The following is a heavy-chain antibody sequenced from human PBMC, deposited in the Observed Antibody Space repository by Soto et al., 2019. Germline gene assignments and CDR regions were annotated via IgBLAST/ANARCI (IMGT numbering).Heavy chain of an antibody. V-gene: IGHV3-23*01. CDR1: GFSFSTYG. J-gene: IGHJ4*02. Sequence: EVQLLESGGGLVQPGGSLRLSCAASGFSFSTYGMSWVRQAPGKGLEWVSSVSGGGGDTYYADSVKGRFTISRDNSKNTLYVQMNRLRAEDTAVYYCAKRSAYQGAAYFDYGGQGTLVTVS. D-gene: IGHD1-26*01. CDR2: VSGGGGDT. CDR3: AKRSAYQGAAYFDY.